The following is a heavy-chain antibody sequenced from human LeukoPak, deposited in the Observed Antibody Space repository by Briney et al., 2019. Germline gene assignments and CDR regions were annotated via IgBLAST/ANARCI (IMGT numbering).Heavy chain of an antibody. Sequence: SETLSLTCTVSGGSISSYYWSWIRQTPGKGLEWIGYIYYSGSTNYNPSLKSRVTISVDTSKNQFSLKLSSVTAADTAVYYCARSGSSGYSYYFDYWGQGTLVTVSS. CDR1: GGSISSYY. J-gene: IGHJ4*02. CDR2: IYYSGST. CDR3: ARSGSSGYSYYFDY. V-gene: IGHV4-59*12. D-gene: IGHD3-22*01.